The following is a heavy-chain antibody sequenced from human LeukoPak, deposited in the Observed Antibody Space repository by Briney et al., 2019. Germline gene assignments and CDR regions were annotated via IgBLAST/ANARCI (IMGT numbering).Heavy chain of an antibody. CDR1: GFTFSSYA. Sequence: PGGSLRLSCAASGFTFSSYAMHWVRQAPGKGLEWVAVISYDGSNKYYADSVKGRFTISRDNSKNTLYLQMNSLRAEDTAVYYCAKGRGGDYRYGSYYFDYWGQGTLVTVSS. D-gene: IGHD5-18*01. J-gene: IGHJ4*02. CDR3: AKGRGGDYRYGSYYFDY. CDR2: ISYDGSNK. V-gene: IGHV3-30-3*01.